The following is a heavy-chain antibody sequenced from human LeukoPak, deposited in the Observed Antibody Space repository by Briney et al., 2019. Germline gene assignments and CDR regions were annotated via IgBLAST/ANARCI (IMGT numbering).Heavy chain of an antibody. CDR2: INPSGGST. CDR3: ARAFTYYDFWSGYYIYYGMDV. CDR1: GYTFTSYY. V-gene: IGHV1-46*01. Sequence: ASVKVSCKASGYTFTSYYMHWVRQAPGQGLEWMGIINPSGGSTSYAQKFQGRLTMTRDTSTSTVYMDLSSLRSEDTAVYYCARAFTYYDFWSGYYIYYGMDVWGQGTTVTVSS. D-gene: IGHD3-3*01. J-gene: IGHJ6*02.